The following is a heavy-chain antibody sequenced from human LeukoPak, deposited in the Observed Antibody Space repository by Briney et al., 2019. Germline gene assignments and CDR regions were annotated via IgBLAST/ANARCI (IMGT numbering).Heavy chain of an antibody. J-gene: IGHJ6*03. Sequence: SCKAAGYTFFDYAMHWVRHPPGRRLEWVSGINRHGGSTGYADSVKSRFTISRDNAKNSLYLQMSSLRAEDTALYYCARGSSYYGSGSYYNEPMDVWGKGTTVTISS. CDR1: GYTFFDYA. CDR2: INRHGGST. D-gene: IGHD3-10*01. CDR3: ARGSSYYGSGSYYNEPMDV. V-gene: IGHV3-20*04.